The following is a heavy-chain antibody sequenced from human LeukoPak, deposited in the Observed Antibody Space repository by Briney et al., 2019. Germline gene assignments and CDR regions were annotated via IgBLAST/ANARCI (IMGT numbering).Heavy chain of an antibody. D-gene: IGHD3-22*01. J-gene: IGHJ4*02. CDR3: ATVTGYYDSSGYYKYYFDY. CDR2: ISGSGRST. CDR1: GFTFSSYY. Sequence: PGGSLRLSCAASGFTFSSYYMSWIRQAPGKGLEWVSAISGSGRSTYYADSVKGRFTISRDNSKNTLCLQMNSLRAEDTAVYYCATVTGYYDSSGYYKYYFDYWGQGTLVTVSS. V-gene: IGHV3-23*01.